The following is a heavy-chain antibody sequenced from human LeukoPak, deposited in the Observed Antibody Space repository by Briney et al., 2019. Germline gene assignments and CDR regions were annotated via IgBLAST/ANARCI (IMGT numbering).Heavy chain of an antibody. CDR3: ARRTVEVPAAMDV. Sequence: GESLKISCKGSGYSFTSYWIGWVRQMPGKGLEWMGIIYPGDSDTSYSPSLQGQVTISADKSISTAYLQWSSLKASDTAMYYCARRTVEVPAAMDVWGQGTTVTVSS. J-gene: IGHJ6*02. CDR1: GYSFTSYW. CDR2: IYPGDSDT. V-gene: IGHV5-51*01. D-gene: IGHD2-2*01.